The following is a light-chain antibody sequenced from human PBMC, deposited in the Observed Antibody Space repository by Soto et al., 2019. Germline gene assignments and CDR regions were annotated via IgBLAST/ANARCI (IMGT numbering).Light chain of an antibody. V-gene: IGKV1-5*01. CDR2: DAS. Sequence: DIQMTQSPSTLSASVGDRVTITCRASQSISSWLAWYQQKPGKAPKLLIYDASSLESGVPSRFSGSGSGTEFTLTISSLQPDDFATYYCQHYNRYLWTFGQGTKV. J-gene: IGKJ1*01. CDR3: QHYNRYLWT. CDR1: QSISSW.